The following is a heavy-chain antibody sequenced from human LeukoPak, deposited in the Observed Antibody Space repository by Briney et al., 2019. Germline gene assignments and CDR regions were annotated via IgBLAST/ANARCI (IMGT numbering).Heavy chain of an antibody. CDR1: GGSISSYY. J-gene: IGHJ4*02. Sequence: SETLSLTCTVSGGSISSYYWSWIRQPPGKGLEWIGYIYYSGSTNYNPSLKSRVTISVDTSKNQFSLKLSSVTAADTAVYYCARHIVHEQWLGGFDYWGQGTLVTVSS. V-gene: IGHV4-59*08. CDR3: ARHIVHEQWLGGFDY. CDR2: IYYSGST. D-gene: IGHD6-19*01.